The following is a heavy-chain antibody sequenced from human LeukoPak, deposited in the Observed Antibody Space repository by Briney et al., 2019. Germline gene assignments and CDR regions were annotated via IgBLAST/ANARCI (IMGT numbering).Heavy chain of an antibody. CDR2: ISPDGSSA. V-gene: IGHV3-74*03. CDR1: GFRFSSYW. CDR3: ARVSFCPRCHFDY. Sequence: PGGSLRLSCAASGFRFSSYWMHWVRQAPGKGLVWIARISPDGSSALSADSVRGRFTISRDNADNTLYLQLSSLRAEDTAVYYCARVSFCPRCHFDYWGQGTLVTVSS. J-gene: IGHJ4*02. D-gene: IGHD2/OR15-2a*01.